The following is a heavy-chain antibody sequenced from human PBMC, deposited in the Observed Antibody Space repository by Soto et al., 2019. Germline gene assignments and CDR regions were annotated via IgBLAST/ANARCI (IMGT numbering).Heavy chain of an antibody. CDR2: INPSGGST. Sequence: SVKGSWEASGYTFTSYYMHWVRQAPVQGLEWMGIINPSGGSTSYAQKFQGRVTMTRDTSTSTVYMELSSLRSEDTAVYYCARVKKAAGPKDAFDIWGQGTMVTVSS. D-gene: IGHD6-13*01. J-gene: IGHJ3*02. CDR3: ARVKKAAGPKDAFDI. V-gene: IGHV1-46*01. CDR1: GYTFTSYY.